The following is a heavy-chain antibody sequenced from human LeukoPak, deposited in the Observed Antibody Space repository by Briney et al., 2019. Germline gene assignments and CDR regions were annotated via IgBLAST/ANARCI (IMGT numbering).Heavy chain of an antibody. Sequence: SETLSLTCTVSGGSISSSSYYWGWIRQPPGTGLEWIGTIYYDGSTYYNPSLKSRLTISVDTSKNQFSLKLTSVTAANTAVYYCARPAGPGYYYYFDYWGQGTLVTVSS. CDR2: IYYDGST. V-gene: IGHV4-39*01. D-gene: IGHD3-22*01. CDR3: ARPAGPGYYYYFDY. CDR1: GGSISSSSYY. J-gene: IGHJ4*02.